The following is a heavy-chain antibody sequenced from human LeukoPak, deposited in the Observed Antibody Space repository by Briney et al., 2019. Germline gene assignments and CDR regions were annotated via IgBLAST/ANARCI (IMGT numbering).Heavy chain of an antibody. CDR3: ARDLVLLWFGESKPSDY. CDR2: INPNSGGT. V-gene: IGHV1-2*02. J-gene: IGHJ4*02. Sequence: GASVKVSCKASGYTFTGYYMHWVRQAPGQGLEWMGWINPNSGGTNYAQKFQGRVTMTRDTSISTAYMELSRLRSDDTAVYYCARDLVLLWFGESKPSDYWGQGTLVTVSS. D-gene: IGHD3-10*01. CDR1: GYTFTGYY.